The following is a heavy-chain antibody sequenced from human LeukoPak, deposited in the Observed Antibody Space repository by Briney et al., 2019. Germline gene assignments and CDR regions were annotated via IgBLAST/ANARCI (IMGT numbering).Heavy chain of an antibody. Sequence: ASVKVSCKASGYTFTSYAMHWVRQAPGQRLEWIGWINAGNGNTKCSQKFQGRVTITRDTSASTAYMELSSLRSEDTAVYYCARDLPEGVLDIVVVPAAHFDYWGQGTLVTVSS. CDR1: GYTFTSYA. D-gene: IGHD2-2*03. J-gene: IGHJ4*02. CDR2: INAGNGNT. V-gene: IGHV1-3*01. CDR3: ARDLPEGVLDIVVVPAAHFDY.